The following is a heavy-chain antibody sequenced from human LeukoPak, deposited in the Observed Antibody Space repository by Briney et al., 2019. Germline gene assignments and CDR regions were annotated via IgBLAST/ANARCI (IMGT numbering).Heavy chain of an antibody. CDR2: VYPDDSDT. J-gene: IGHJ5*02. CDR1: GYSFTSYW. Sequence: GESLKISCKASGYSFTSYWIGWVRQMPGKGLEWMGIVYPDDSDTRYSPSFQGQVTISADKSINTAYLQWSSLEASDTAMYYCARVPRIVVVPAARMGYWFDPWGQGTLVTVSS. V-gene: IGHV5-51*01. D-gene: IGHD2-2*01. CDR3: ARVPRIVVVPAARMGYWFDP.